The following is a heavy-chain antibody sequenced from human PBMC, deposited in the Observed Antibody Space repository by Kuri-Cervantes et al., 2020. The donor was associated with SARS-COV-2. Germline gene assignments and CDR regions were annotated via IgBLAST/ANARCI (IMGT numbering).Heavy chain of an antibody. Sequence: SVKDSCKASGYSFTYRRLHWVRQAPGQALEWVGLITPFNGNTDHAQKFQDRVTITGDRSMNTAYMELTSLRSEDTAIYYCATQACHNGVCFSNAAFDVWGQGTMVTVSS. CDR1: GYSFTYRR. J-gene: IGHJ3*01. D-gene: IGHD2-8*01. CDR2: ITPFNGNT. CDR3: ATQACHNGVCFSNAAFDV. V-gene: IGHV1-45*02.